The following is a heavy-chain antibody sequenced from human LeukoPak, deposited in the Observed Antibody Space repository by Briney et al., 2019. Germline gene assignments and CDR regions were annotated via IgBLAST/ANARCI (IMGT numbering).Heavy chain of an antibody. J-gene: IGHJ4*02. CDR1: GFTFSDYS. CDR2: ISGASRTI. D-gene: IGHD3-22*01. V-gene: IGHV3-48*04. CDR3: VRDVGRFYYDSTGEDY. Sequence: GGSLRLSCAVSGFTFSDYSMNWVRQAPGKGLEWVSYISGASRTIKYADFVRGRFTVSRDSAKKSLHLQMNRLTTEDTAVYFCVRDVGRFYYDSTGEDYWGQGTLVTVSS.